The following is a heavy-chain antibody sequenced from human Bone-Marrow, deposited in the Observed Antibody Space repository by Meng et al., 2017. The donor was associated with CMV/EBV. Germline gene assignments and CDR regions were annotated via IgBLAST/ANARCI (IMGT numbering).Heavy chain of an antibody. V-gene: IGHV3-30-3*01. J-gene: IGHJ4*02. Sequence: LSLTCAASGLTFSSHAMHWVRQAPGKGLEWVALISYDGNNKHSADSVKGRFTISRNNSKSTLFLQMNSLRAEDTAFYFCARDYYQYYFDYSGQGTLVTVSS. D-gene: IGHD3-10*01. CDR3: ARDYYQYYFDY. CDR1: GLTFSSHA. CDR2: ISYDGNNK.